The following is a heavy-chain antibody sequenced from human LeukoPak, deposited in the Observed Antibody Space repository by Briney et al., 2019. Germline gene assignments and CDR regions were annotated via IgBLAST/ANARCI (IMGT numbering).Heavy chain of an antibody. D-gene: IGHD3-10*01. CDR1: GYTFTSYG. J-gene: IGHJ4*02. Sequence: ASVKVSCKASGYTFTSYGISWVRQAPGQGLEWMGWISAYNGNTNYAQKFQGRVTITADKSTSTAYMELSSLRSEDTAVYYCASGGIIWFGELLRFDYWGQGTLVTVSS. CDR3: ASGGIIWFGELLRFDY. V-gene: IGHV1-18*01. CDR2: ISAYNGNT.